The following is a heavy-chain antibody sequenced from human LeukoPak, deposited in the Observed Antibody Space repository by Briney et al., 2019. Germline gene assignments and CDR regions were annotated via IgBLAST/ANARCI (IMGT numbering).Heavy chain of an antibody. CDR2: INHSGST. J-gene: IGHJ3*02. V-gene: IGHV4-34*01. CDR1: GGSFSGYY. Sequence: SETLSLTCAVYGGSFSGYYWSWIRQPPGKGLEWNGEINHSGSTNYNPSLKSRVTISVDMSKNQFSLKLSSVTAADTAVYYCARAEQWLVPDAFDIWGQGTMVTVSS. CDR3: ARAEQWLVPDAFDI. D-gene: IGHD6-19*01.